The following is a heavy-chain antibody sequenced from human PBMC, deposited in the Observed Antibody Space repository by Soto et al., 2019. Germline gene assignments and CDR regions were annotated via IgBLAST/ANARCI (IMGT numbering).Heavy chain of an antibody. CDR2: IFYSGTT. CDR1: GGSISSGGYF. Sequence: QVQLQESGPGLVKPSQTLSLTCTVSGGSISSGGYFWSRIRQPPGKGLEWIGNIFYSGTTYYNPFLKSRVTIPVDTSKNQFSLTLSSVTAADTAVFFCAGGVLYWGQGNLVTVSS. J-gene: IGHJ4*02. CDR3: AGGVLY. V-gene: IGHV4-31*03. D-gene: IGHD1-1*01.